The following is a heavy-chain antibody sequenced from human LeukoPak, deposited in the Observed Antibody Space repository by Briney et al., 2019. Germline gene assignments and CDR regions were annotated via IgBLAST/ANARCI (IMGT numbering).Heavy chain of an antibody. CDR2: INHSGST. J-gene: IGHJ4*02. D-gene: IGHD3-22*01. CDR1: GGSFSGYY. V-gene: IGHV4-34*01. Sequence: SETLSLACAVYGGSFSGYYWSWIRQPPGKGLEWIGEINHSGSTNYNPSLKSRVTISVDTSKNQFSLKLSSVTAADAAVYYCARGLPYYDSSGYDRAYFDYWGQGTLVTVSS. CDR3: ARGLPYYDSSGYDRAYFDY.